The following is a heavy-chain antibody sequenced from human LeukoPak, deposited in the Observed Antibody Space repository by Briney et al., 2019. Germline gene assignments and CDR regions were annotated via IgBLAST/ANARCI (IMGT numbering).Heavy chain of an antibody. J-gene: IGHJ4*02. D-gene: IGHD3-22*01. CDR3: ARDTYYYDSSGYYPYYFDY. Sequence: PGGSLRLSCAASGFTFSSYSMNWVRQAPGKGLEWVSSISSSSSYIYYADSVKGRLTISRDNAKNSLCLQMNSLRAEDTAVYYCARDTYYYDSSGYYPYYFDYWGQGTLVTVSS. CDR2: ISSSSSYI. V-gene: IGHV3-21*01. CDR1: GFTFSSYS.